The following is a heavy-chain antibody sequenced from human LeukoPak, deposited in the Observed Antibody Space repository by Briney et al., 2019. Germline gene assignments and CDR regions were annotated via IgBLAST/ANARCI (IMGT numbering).Heavy chain of an antibody. CDR2: MNPNSGNT. J-gene: IGHJ4*02. CDR3: ARGAWFGSDYTALYYFDY. Sequence: GASVKVSCKASGYTFTGYYMHWVRQATGEGLEWVGWMNPNSGNTGYAQKFLDRVSMTRNAAISTAYMELSSLRSEDTAVYYCARGAWFGSDYTALYYFDYWGQGTLVTVSS. D-gene: IGHD3-16*01. CDR1: GYTFTGYY. V-gene: IGHV1-8*02.